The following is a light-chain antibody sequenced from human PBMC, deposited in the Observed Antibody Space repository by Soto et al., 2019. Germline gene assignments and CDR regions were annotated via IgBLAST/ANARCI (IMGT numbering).Light chain of an antibody. CDR3: CSYAGGSTYG. Sequence: QSALTQPASVSGSPGQSITISCTGTSSDFGSYNLVSWYQQHPGKAPKLMIYEGSKRPSGVSNRFSGSKSGNTASLTISGLQAEDEADYYCCSYAGGSTYGFGTGTKLTVL. V-gene: IGLV2-23*01. CDR2: EGS. J-gene: IGLJ1*01. CDR1: SSDFGSYNL.